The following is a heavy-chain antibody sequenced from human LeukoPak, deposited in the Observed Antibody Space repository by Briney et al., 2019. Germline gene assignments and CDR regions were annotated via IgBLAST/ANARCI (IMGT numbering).Heavy chain of an antibody. D-gene: IGHD6-13*01. V-gene: IGHV3-23*01. CDR2: ISGSGGST. J-gene: IGHJ4*02. CDR1: GFTFSTYA. Sequence: AGGSLRLSCAASGFTFSTYAMSWVRQAPGKGLEWVSSISGSGGSTFYADSVKGRFTISRDNAKNSLYLQMNSLRGEDTAVYYCARLGSIAAAGTPDYWGQGSLVTVSS. CDR3: ARLGSIAAAGTPDY.